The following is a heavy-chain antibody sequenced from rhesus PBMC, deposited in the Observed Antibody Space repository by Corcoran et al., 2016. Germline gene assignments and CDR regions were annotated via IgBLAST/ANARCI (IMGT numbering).Heavy chain of an antibody. D-gene: IGHD6-31*01. CDR1: GGSISGYYY. CDR2: IYGSGGRN. CDR3: ASDRVAAAYDY. J-gene: IGHJ4*01. Sequence: QVQLQESGPGLVKPSETLSLTCAVSGGSISGYYYWSWIRQTPGKGLEWIGSIYGSGGRNYLNPSLKSRVTRSVNTSKSQFAVKVGSETAAGTAVYYCASDRVAAAYDYWGQGVLVTVAS. V-gene: IGHV4S14*01.